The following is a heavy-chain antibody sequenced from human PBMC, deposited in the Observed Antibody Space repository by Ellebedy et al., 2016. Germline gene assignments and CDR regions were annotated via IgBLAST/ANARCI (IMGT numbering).Heavy chain of an antibody. CDR3: ARDRSLSEVLGDKYFDY. V-gene: IGHV3-72*01. J-gene: IGHJ4*02. Sequence: GESLKISXAASGFTFSDHYMDWVRQAPGKGLEWVGRSINKVNSYTTEYAASVKGRFTISRDNSQNSLYLQMNSLKTEDTAVYYCARDRSLSEVLGDKYFDYWGQGTLVTVSS. CDR1: GFTFSDHY. D-gene: IGHD2-8*02. CDR2: SINKVNSYTT.